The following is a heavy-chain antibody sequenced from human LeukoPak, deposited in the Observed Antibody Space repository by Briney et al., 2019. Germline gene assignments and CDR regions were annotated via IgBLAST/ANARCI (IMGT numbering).Heavy chain of an antibody. V-gene: IGHV1-69*13. D-gene: IGHD3-22*01. CDR2: IIPIFGTA. J-gene: IGHJ4*02. CDR3: AAHNYYDSSGYYYLDY. CDR1: LGTFSSYA. Sequence: SVKVSCKACLGTFSSYAISWVRQAPGQGLEWMGGIIPIFGTANYAQKFQGRVTITADESTSTAYMELSSLRSEDTAVYYCAAHNYYDSSGYYYLDYWGQGTLVTVSS.